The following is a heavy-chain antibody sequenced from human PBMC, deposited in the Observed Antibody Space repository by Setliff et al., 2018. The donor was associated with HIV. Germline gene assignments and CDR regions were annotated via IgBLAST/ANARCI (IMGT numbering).Heavy chain of an antibody. Sequence: SETLSLTCAVYGGSFTAYHWSWIRQPPGRGLEWIAEINHSGGTNHNPSLKSRITISVDTSKKQVSLKLTSVTAADTAIYYCARAGNFGDWDGFDVWGQWTMVTVSS. D-gene: IGHD3-10*01. CDR3: ARAGNFGDWDGFDV. V-gene: IGHV4-34*01. CDR1: GGSFTAYH. CDR2: INHSGGT. J-gene: IGHJ3*01.